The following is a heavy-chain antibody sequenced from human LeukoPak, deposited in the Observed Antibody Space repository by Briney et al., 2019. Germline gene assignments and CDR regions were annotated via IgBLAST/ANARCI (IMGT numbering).Heavy chain of an antibody. D-gene: IGHD5-12*01. Sequence: SETLSLTCTVSGGSLSSYYWSWIRQPAGKGLEWIGRIYTSGSTNYNPSLKSRVTMSVDTSKNQFSLKLSSVTAADTAVYYCARGGGRGYSGYDSYYFDYWGQGTLVTVSS. J-gene: IGHJ4*02. CDR3: ARGGGRGYSGYDSYYFDY. CDR2: IYTSGST. CDR1: GGSLSSYY. V-gene: IGHV4-4*07.